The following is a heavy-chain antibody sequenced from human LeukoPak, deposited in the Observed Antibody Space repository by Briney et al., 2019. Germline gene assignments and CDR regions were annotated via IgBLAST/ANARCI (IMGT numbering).Heavy chain of an antibody. CDR3: ARDLLVYSYGHDWFDP. CDR2: ISGSGGGT. D-gene: IGHD5-18*01. Sequence: HPGGSLRLSCTASGFTFSSYAMSWVRQAPGKGLEWVSAISGSGGGTYYADSVKGRFTISRDNAKNTLYLQMNSLRAEDTAVYYCARDLLVYSYGHDWFDPWGQGTLVTVSS. CDR1: GFTFSSYA. J-gene: IGHJ5*02. V-gene: IGHV3-23*01.